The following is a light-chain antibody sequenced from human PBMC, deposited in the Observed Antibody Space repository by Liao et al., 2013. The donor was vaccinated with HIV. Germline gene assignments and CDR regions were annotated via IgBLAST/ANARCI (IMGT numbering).Light chain of an antibody. CDR3: QVWDTSSAHQV. J-gene: IGLJ3*02. Sequence: SYVLTQPPSVSVAPGKTARITCGTNNIGSKSVHWYQQKPGQAPVLVIYYDSGRPSGIPARFSASNSGNTATLTISRVEAGDEADYYCQVWDTSSAHQVFGGGTKLTVL. CDR2: YDS. V-gene: IGLV3-21*04. CDR1: NIGSKS.